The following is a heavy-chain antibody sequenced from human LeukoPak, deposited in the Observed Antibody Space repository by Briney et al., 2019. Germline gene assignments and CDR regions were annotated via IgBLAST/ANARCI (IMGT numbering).Heavy chain of an antibody. V-gene: IGHV1-18*01. D-gene: IGHD1-26*01. CDR2: ISAYNGNT. CDR3: ARGTPVSGSYYGLDY. Sequence: GASVKVSCKASGGTFSSYAISWVRQAPGQGLEWMGWISAYNGNTNYAQKLQGRVTMTTDTSTSTAYMELRSLRSDDTAVYYCARGTPVSGSYYGLDYWGQGTLVTVSS. CDR1: GGTFSSYA. J-gene: IGHJ4*02.